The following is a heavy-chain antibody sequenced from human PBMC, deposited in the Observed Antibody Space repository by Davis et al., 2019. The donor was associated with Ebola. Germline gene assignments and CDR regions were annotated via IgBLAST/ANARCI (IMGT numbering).Heavy chain of an antibody. CDR2: ISSSSSYI. J-gene: IGHJ4*02. V-gene: IGHV3-11*05. D-gene: IGHD4-17*01. CDR3: AKGSRAVTSVPPDY. Sequence: GESLKISCAASGFTFSDYYMSWIRQAPGKGLEWVSSISSSSSYIYYADSVKGRFTISRDNAKNSLYLQMNSLRAEDTAVYFCAKGSRAVTSVPPDYWGQGTLVTVSS. CDR1: GFTFSDYY.